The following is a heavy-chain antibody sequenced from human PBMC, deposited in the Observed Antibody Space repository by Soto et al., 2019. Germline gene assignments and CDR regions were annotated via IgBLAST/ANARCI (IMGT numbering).Heavy chain of an antibody. CDR2: IIPIFGTA. J-gene: IGHJ4*02. Sequence: QVQLVQSGAEVKKPGSSVKVSCKASGGTFSSYAISWVRQAPGQGLEWMGGIIPIFGTANYAQKFQGRVTNTSHESVSPDCRELRSLRSEDTAVYYCARAVTPARYCVGDCYGVRFDYWGQGTLVPVSS. CDR3: ARAVTPARYCVGDCYGVRFDY. V-gene: IGHV1-69*05. CDR1: GGTFSSYA. D-gene: IGHD2-21*02.